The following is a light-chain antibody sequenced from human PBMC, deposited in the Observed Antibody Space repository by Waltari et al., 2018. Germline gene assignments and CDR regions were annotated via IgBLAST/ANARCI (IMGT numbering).Light chain of an antibody. J-gene: IGKJ2*03. Sequence: EIVLTQSPGPLSLSPGERATLSCRASQSVSSSYLAWYQQKPGQAPRLLIYGASNRAAGIPARFSGSGSGTEFTLTISSQQSEDFALYHCQQYSNWPPYSFGQGTKLEIK. CDR1: QSVSSSY. CDR3: QQYSNWPPYS. CDR2: GAS. V-gene: IGKV3-15*01.